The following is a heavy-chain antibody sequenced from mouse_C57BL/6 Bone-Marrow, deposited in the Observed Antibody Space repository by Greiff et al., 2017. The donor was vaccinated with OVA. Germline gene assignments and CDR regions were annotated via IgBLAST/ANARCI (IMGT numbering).Heavy chain of an antibody. CDR2: IDPENGDT. V-gene: IGHV14-4*01. D-gene: IGHD3-3*01. CDR1: GFNIKDYY. Sequence: VQLQQSGAELVRPGASVKLSCTASGFNIKDYYMHWVKQRPEQGLEWIGWIDPENGDTEYASKFQGKATITADTSSNTAYLQLSSLTSEDTAVYYCTTEGRDYFDYWGQGTTLTVSS. CDR3: TTEGRDYFDY. J-gene: IGHJ2*01.